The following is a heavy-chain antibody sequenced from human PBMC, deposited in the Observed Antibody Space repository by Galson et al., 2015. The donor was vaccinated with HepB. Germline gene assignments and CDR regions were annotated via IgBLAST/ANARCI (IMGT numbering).Heavy chain of an antibody. CDR3: ARGIGPYMVRGVTPYFDY. Sequence: SVKVSCKASGGTFSSYAISWVRQAPGQGLEWMGGIIPIFGTANYAQKFQGRVTITADESTSTAYMELSSLRSEDTAVYYCARGIGPYMVRGVTPYFDYWGQGTLVTVSS. CDR2: IIPIFGTA. J-gene: IGHJ4*02. D-gene: IGHD3-10*01. CDR1: GGTFSSYA. V-gene: IGHV1-69*13.